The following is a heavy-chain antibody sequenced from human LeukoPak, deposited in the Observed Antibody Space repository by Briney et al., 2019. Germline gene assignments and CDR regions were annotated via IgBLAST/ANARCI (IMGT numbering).Heavy chain of an antibody. CDR3: ASSYYDSSGSAFDI. Sequence: SETLSLTCTVSGGSISGSSYYWGWIRQPPGKGLEWIVSIYYSGSTYYNPSLKSRVTISVDTSKNQFSLKLSSVTAADMAVYYCASSYYDSSGSAFDIWGQGTMVTVSS. CDR2: IYYSGST. V-gene: IGHV4-39*01. J-gene: IGHJ3*02. D-gene: IGHD3-22*01. CDR1: GGSISGSSYY.